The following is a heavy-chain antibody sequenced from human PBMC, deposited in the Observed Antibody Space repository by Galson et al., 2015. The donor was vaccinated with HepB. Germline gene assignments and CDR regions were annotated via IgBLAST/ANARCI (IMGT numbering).Heavy chain of an antibody. CDR3: ARDDDYYGSGSPGYWFDP. Sequence: SLRLSCAASGFTFSSYSMNWVRQAPGKGLEWVSYISSSSSTIYYADSVKGRFTISRDNAKNSLYLQMNSLRAEDTAVYYCARDDDYYGSGSPGYWFDPWGQGTLVTVSS. J-gene: IGHJ5*02. CDR1: GFTFSSYS. D-gene: IGHD3-10*01. CDR2: ISSSSSTI. V-gene: IGHV3-48*04.